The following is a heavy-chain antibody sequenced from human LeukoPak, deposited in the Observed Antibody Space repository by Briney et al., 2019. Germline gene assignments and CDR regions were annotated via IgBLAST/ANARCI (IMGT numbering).Heavy chain of an antibody. CDR3: ASSPYYDSSGYYYSAFDI. CDR1: GYIFTNYY. V-gene: IGHV1-46*01. D-gene: IGHD3-22*01. J-gene: IGHJ3*02. CDR2: INTRGGST. Sequence: ASVKVSCKASGYIFTNYYMHWVRQVPGQGLEWMGIINTRGGSTSYAQKFQGRVTITADKSTSTAYMELSSLRSEDTAVYYCASSPYYDSSGYYYSAFDIWGQGTMVTVSS.